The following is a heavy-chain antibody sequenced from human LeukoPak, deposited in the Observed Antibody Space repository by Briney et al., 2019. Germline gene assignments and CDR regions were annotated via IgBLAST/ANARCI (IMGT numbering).Heavy chain of an antibody. J-gene: IGHJ3*02. Sequence: SETLSLTCAVYGGSFSGYYWSWIRQPPGKGLEWIGEINHSGSTNYNPSLKSRVTISVDTSKNQFSLKLSSVTAADTAVYYCARVDNTNDAFDIWGQGTMVTVSS. V-gene: IGHV4-34*01. D-gene: IGHD1-14*01. CDR1: GGSFSGYY. CDR3: ARVDNTNDAFDI. CDR2: INHSGST.